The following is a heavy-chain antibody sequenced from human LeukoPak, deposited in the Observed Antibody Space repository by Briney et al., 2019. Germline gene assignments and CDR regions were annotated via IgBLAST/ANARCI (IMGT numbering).Heavy chain of an antibody. CDR2: VFYSGSA. Sequence: TSETLSLTCSVSGDSIRDSVYYWGWIRQPPGKGLEWIGNVFYSGSAYYNPSLKSRVTILVDTSKNQFSLKLSSVTAAGTAVYYCARTGYSSGWYSTAFDIWGQGTMVTVSS. CDR1: GDSIRDSVYY. D-gene: IGHD6-13*01. V-gene: IGHV4-39*07. CDR3: ARTGYSSGWYSTAFDI. J-gene: IGHJ3*02.